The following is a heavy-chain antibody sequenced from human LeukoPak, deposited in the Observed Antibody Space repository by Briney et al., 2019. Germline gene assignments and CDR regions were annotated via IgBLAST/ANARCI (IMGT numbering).Heavy chain of an antibody. CDR1: GFTVSSNY. D-gene: IGHD1-26*01. V-gene: IGHV3-53*01. CDR3: ARGLSGSYHYFDY. J-gene: IGHJ4*02. Sequence: PGGSLRLSCAVSGFTVSSNYMSWVRQAPGKGLEWVSVIYSGGSTYYADSVKGRFTISIDNSKNTLYLQVNSLRAEDTAVYYCARGLSGSYHYFDYWGQGTLVTVSS. CDR2: IYSGGST.